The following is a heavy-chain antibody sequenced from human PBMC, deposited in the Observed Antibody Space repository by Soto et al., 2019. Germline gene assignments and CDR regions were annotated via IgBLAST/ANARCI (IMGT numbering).Heavy chain of an antibody. CDR2: IYHSGST. D-gene: IGHD5-12*01. CDR3: ATITERHSGYDLFDY. CDR1: GYSISSGYH. Sequence: SETLSLSCAVSGYSISSGYHWGWIRQPPGRGLEWIGSIYHSGSTYYNPSLKSRVTISVDTSKNQFSLKLSSVTAADTAVHYCATITERHSGYDLFDYWGQGTLVTVSS. V-gene: IGHV4-38-2*01. J-gene: IGHJ4*02.